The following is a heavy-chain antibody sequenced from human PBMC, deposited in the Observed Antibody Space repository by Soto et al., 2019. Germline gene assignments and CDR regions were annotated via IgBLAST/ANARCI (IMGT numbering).Heavy chain of an antibody. D-gene: IGHD4-17*01. V-gene: IGHV3-30*18. Sequence: QVQLVESGGGVVQPGRSLRLSCAASGFTFSSYGMHWVRQAPGEGLEWVAVISYDGSNKYYADSVKGRFTISRDNCKNALYLQMNSLRAEDTAVYYCAKDLRDDYFHDYWGQGTLVIVSS. J-gene: IGHJ4*02. CDR3: AKDLRDDYFHDY. CDR1: GFTFSSYG. CDR2: ISYDGSNK.